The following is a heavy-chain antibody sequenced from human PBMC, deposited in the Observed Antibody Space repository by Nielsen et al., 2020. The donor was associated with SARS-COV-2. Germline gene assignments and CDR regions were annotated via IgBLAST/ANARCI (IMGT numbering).Heavy chain of an antibody. V-gene: IGHV3-43*02. Sequence: GGSLRLSCAASGFTFDDYAMHWVRQAPGKGLEWVSLISGDGGSTYYADSVKGRFTISRDNSKNSLYLQMNSLRTEDTALYYCAKEFYSSSWYIYYYYGMDVWGQGTTVTVSS. J-gene: IGHJ6*02. CDR2: ISGDGGST. D-gene: IGHD6-13*01. CDR3: AKEFYSSSWYIYYYYGMDV. CDR1: GFTFDDYA.